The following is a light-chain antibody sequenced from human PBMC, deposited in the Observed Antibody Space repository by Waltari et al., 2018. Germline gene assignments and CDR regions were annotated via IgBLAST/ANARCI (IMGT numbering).Light chain of an antibody. J-gene: IGLJ3*02. CDR1: SSDVGGYNL. CDR2: EGS. CDR3: CSYAGSSTWV. V-gene: IGLV2-23*01. Sequence: QSALTQPASVSGSPGQSLTISCTGTSSDVGGYNLVSWYQQHPGKAPKLMIYEGSKRPSGVSNRFSGSKSGNTASLTISGLQAEDEADYYCCSYAGSSTWVFGGGTKLTVL.